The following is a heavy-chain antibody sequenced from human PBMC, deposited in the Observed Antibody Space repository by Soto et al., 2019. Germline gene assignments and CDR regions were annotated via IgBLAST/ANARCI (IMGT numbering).Heavy chain of an antibody. V-gene: IGHV1-69*01. D-gene: IGHD6-19*01. CDR3: ASSSGWYPFDY. J-gene: IGHJ4*02. Sequence: GQGLEWMGGIIPIFGTANYAQKFQGRVTITADESTSTAYMELSSLRSEDTAVYYCASSSGWYPFDYWGQGTLVTVSS. CDR2: IIPIFGTA.